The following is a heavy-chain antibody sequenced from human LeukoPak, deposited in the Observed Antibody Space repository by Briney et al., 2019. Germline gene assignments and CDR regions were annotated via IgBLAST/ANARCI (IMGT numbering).Heavy chain of an antibody. V-gene: IGHV4-39*01. D-gene: IGHD5-18*01. Sequence: PSETLSLTCTVSGGSISSSSYYWGWIRQPPGKGLEWIGSIYYSASTYYNPSLKSRVTISVDTSKNQFSLKLSSVTAADTAVYYCASEYSYGPRITFDYWGQGTLVTVSS. J-gene: IGHJ4*02. CDR3: ASEYSYGPRITFDY. CDR1: GGSISSSSYY. CDR2: IYYSAST.